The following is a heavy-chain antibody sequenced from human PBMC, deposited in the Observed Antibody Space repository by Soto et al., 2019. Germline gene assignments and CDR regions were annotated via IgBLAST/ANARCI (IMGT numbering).Heavy chain of an antibody. CDR1: GRSFSGYY. D-gene: IGHD2-2*01. Sequence: SETLSLTCAVYGRSFSGYYWSCIRQPPGKGLEWIGEINHSGSTNYNPSLKSRVTISVDTSKNQFSLKLSSVTAADTAVYYCARVESASWLDYWGQGTLVTVS. CDR3: ARVESASWLDY. J-gene: IGHJ4*02. CDR2: INHSGST. V-gene: IGHV4-34*01.